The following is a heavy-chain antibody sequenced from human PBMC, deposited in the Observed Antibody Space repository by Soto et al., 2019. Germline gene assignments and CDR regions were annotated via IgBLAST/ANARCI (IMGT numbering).Heavy chain of an antibody. V-gene: IGHV3-48*04. CDR2: ISSSSSTI. J-gene: IGHJ4*02. CDR1: GFIFSTSA. Sequence: PGGSLRLSCAASGFIFSTSAMNWVRQAPGKGLEWVSSISSSSSTIYYADSVKGRFTISRDNAKNSLYLQMNSLRAEDTAVYYCARDHHRYSGYDYVDYWGQGTLVTVSS. CDR3: ARDHHRYSGYDYVDY. D-gene: IGHD5-12*01.